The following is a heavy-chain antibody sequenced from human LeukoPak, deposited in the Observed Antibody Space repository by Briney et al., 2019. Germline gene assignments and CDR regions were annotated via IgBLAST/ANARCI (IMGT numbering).Heavy chain of an antibody. CDR2: INWNGGST. Sequence: PGGSLRLSCAASGLTFHNYGMNWVRQAPGKGLEWVSGINWNGGSTSYADSVKGRFTISRDNAKNSLYLQMNNLRDEDTALYHCVISPYDHWSGYYLYWGQGTLVTVSS. D-gene: IGHD3-3*01. CDR1: GLTFHNYG. CDR3: VISPYDHWSGYYLY. V-gene: IGHV3-20*01. J-gene: IGHJ4*02.